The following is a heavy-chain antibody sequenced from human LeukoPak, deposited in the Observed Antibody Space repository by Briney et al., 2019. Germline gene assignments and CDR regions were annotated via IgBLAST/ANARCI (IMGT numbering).Heavy chain of an antibody. CDR1: GFTFSSYW. CDR3: ARVIRWFDP. Sequence: PGGSLRLSCAASGFTFSSYWMHWVRQAPGKGLVWVSRINDEGGNTAYADSVKGRFTISRDNAKNTVYLQMNSLRAEDTAAYYCARVIRWFDPWGQGTLVTVSS. V-gene: IGHV3-74*01. CDR2: INDEGGNT. J-gene: IGHJ5*02.